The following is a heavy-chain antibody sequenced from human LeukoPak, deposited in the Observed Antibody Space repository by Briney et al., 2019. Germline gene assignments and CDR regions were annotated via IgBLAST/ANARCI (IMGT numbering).Heavy chain of an antibody. V-gene: IGHV1-8*01. CDR1: GYTFTSYD. CDR3: ARDLAVAGIRS. CDR2: MNPNSGNT. Sequence: ASVKVSCKASGYTFTSYDINWVRQATGQGLEWMGWMNPNSGNTGYAQKFQGRVTMTRNTSISTAYMALRSLRSDDTAVYYCARDLAVAGIRSWGQGTLVTVSS. D-gene: IGHD6-19*01. J-gene: IGHJ5*02.